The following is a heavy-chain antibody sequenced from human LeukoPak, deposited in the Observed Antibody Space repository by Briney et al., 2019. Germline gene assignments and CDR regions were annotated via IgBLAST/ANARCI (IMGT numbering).Heavy chain of an antibody. CDR1: GFSFSSYG. D-gene: IGHD3-22*01. CDR3: ARDPDYYDSSGYWIHYFDY. V-gene: IGHV3-23*01. Sequence: GGSLRLSCAASGFSFSSYGMSWVRQAPGKGLEWVSSISASGGSTYYADSVKGHFTISRDNAKNSLYLQMNSLRAEDTAVYYCARDPDYYDSSGYWIHYFDYWGQGTLVTVSS. CDR2: ISASGGST. J-gene: IGHJ4*02.